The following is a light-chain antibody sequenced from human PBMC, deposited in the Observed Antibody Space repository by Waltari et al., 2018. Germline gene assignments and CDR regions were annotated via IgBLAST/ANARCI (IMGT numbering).Light chain of an antibody. CDR3: QQRSNWPPEFT. J-gene: IGKJ3*01. V-gene: IGKV3-11*01. CDR2: DAS. Sequence: ELVLTQSPATLSLSPVERATLSCRASQSVSSYLAWYQQKPGQAPRLLIYDASNRATGIPARFSGSGSGTDFTLTISSLEPEDFAVYYCQQRSNWPPEFTFGPGTKVDIK. CDR1: QSVSSY.